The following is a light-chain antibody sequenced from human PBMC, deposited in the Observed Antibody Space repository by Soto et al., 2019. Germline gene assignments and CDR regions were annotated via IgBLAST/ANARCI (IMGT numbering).Light chain of an antibody. CDR3: QQYNSYSGT. J-gene: IGKJ1*01. CDR2: DAS. Sequence: DFLLMHSPSTLSASVGDRVTITCRASQSISSWLAWYQQKPGKAPKLLIYDASSLESGVPSRFSGSGSGTEFTLTISSLQPDDFATYYCQQYNSYSGTFGQGTKVDIK. CDR1: QSISSW. V-gene: IGKV1-5*01.